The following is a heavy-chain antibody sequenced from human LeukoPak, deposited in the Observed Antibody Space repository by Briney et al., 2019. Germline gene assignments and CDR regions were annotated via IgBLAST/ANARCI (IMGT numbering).Heavy chain of an antibody. CDR3: ARYDCGSTSCRLFDH. CDR1: GYTFTTYG. CDR2: ITSYNANT. D-gene: IGHD2-2*01. Sequence: ASVKVSCKASGYTFTTYGISWVRQASGQGLEWMGWITSYNANTHYARNLQGRLTLTTDTSTSTAYMELKSLRSDDTAVYYCARYDCGSTSCRLFDHWGQGTLVTVSS. V-gene: IGHV1-18*01. J-gene: IGHJ4*02.